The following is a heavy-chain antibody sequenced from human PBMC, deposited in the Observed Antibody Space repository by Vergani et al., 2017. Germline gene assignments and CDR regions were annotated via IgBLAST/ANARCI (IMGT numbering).Heavy chain of an antibody. V-gene: IGHV1-18*01. CDR2: ISAYNGNT. J-gene: IGHJ4*02. CDR1: GYTFTSYG. Sequence: QVQLVQSGAEVKKPGASVKVSCKASGYTFTSYGISWVRQAPGQGLEWMGWISAYNGNTNYAQKLQGRVTMTTYTSTSTAYMELRSLRSDDTAVYYCARAVYDFWSGYWNYFDYWGQGTLVTVSS. CDR3: ARAVYDFWSGYWNYFDY. D-gene: IGHD3-3*01.